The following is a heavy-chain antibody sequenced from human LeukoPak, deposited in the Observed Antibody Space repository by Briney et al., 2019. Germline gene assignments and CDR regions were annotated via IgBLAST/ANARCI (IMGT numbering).Heavy chain of an antibody. Sequence: GGSLRLSCAASGFTFSSYAMSWVRQAPGKGLEWVSGISGSDGSTYYADSVKGRFTISRDNSKNTLYLQMNSLRAEDTAVYYCAKTYYSSRAHYYYYYYMDVWGKGTTVTISS. V-gene: IGHV3-23*01. CDR2: ISGSDGST. J-gene: IGHJ6*03. CDR1: GFTFSSYA. D-gene: IGHD3-10*01. CDR3: AKTYYSSRAHYYYYYYMDV.